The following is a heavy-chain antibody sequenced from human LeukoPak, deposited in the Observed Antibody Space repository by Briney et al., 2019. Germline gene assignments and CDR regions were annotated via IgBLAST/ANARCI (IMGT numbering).Heavy chain of an antibody. CDR1: GFTFSSYA. V-gene: IGHV3-23*01. J-gene: IGHJ4*02. Sequence: QAGGSLRLSCAASGFTFSSYAMSWVRQAPGKGLEWVSGISGSGGSTYYADSVKGRFTISRDNSKNTLYLQMTSLRAEDTAVYYCAKTPPRASYWTGGVFYWDYWGQGTLVTVSS. CDR3: AKTPPRASYWTGGVFYWDY. D-gene: IGHD2-8*02. CDR2: ISGSGGST.